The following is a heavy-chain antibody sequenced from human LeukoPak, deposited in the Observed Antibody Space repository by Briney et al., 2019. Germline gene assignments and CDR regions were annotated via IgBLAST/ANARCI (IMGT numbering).Heavy chain of an antibody. V-gene: IGHV3-30-3*01. CDR2: ISYDGSNK. Sequence: GGSLRLSCAASGFTFSSYAMHWVRQAPGKGLEWVAVISYDGSNKYYADSVKGRFTISRDNSKNTLYLQMNSLRAEDTALYYCAKASPEMTTVSFGAFDIWGQGTMVTVSS. D-gene: IGHD4-17*01. J-gene: IGHJ3*02. CDR3: AKASPEMTTVSFGAFDI. CDR1: GFTFSSYA.